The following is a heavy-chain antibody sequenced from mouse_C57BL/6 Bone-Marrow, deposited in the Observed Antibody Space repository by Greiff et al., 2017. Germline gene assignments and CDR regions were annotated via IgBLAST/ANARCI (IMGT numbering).Heavy chain of an antibody. CDR3: ARSPNYGSSYGLAWFAY. CDR1: GFNIKNTY. CDR2: IDPANGNT. Sequence: EVQLQQSVAELVRPGASVKLSCTASGFNIKNTYMHWVKQRPEQGLEWIGRIDPANGNTKYAPKFQGKATITADPSSNTAYLQLSSLTSEDTAIYYCARSPNYGSSYGLAWFAYWGQGTLVTVSA. D-gene: IGHD1-1*01. V-gene: IGHV14-3*01. J-gene: IGHJ3*01.